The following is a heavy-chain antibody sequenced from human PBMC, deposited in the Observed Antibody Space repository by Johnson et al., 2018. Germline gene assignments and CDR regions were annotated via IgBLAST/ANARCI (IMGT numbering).Heavy chain of an antibody. V-gene: IGHV3-13*01. D-gene: IGHD2-21*01. Sequence: EVQLVESGGGLIQPGGSLRLSCAASGFSFSSYDMHWVRQATGKGLEWVSTIGTAGDTYYPDSVKGRFTIPRENAKNSLYLQMNSLRAGDTGVYYCASGLVCGSRSLARYGMDVWGQGTTVTVSS. CDR2: IGTAGDT. CDR3: ASGLVCGSRSLARYGMDV. CDR1: GFSFSSYD. J-gene: IGHJ6*02.